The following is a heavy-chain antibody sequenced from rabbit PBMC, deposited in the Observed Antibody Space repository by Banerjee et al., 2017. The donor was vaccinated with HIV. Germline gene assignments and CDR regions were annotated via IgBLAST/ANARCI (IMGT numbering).Heavy chain of an antibody. D-gene: IGHD1-1*01. V-gene: IGHV1S40*01. CDR3: ARGYTGNGGYYFNL. CDR1: GFSFSSSYW. CDR2: MDAGSSGTT. J-gene: IGHJ4*01. Sequence: QSLEESGGDLVKPGASLTLTCTASGFSFSSSYWICWVRQAPGKGLEWIACMDAGSSGTTYYASWAKGRFTISKTSSTTVTLQMTSPTAADTATYFCARGYTGNGGYYFNLWGQGTLVTVS.